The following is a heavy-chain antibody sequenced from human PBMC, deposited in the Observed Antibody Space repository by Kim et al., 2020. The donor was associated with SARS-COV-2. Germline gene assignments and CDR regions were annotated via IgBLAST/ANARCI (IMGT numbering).Heavy chain of an antibody. CDR2: IYYSGST. Sequence: SETLSLTCTVSGGSISSSSYYWGWIRQPPGKGLEWIGSIYYSGSTYYNPSLKSRVTISVDTSKNQFSLKLSSVTAADTAVYYCARDEGPYYYDSSGTKPSYYYYGMDVWGQGTTVTVSS. V-gene: IGHV4-39*07. CDR1: GGSISSSSYY. D-gene: IGHD3-22*01. J-gene: IGHJ6*02. CDR3: ARDEGPYYYDSSGTKPSYYYYGMDV.